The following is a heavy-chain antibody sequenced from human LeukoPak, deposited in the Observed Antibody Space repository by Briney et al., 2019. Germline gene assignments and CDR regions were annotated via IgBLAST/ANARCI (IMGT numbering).Heavy chain of an antibody. CDR1: GFTFSSYW. V-gene: IGHV3-7*01. CDR2: IKQDGSEK. Sequence: GGSLRLSCAASGFTFSSYWMSWVRQAPGKGLEWVANIKQDGSEKYYVDSVKGRFTISRGNAKNSLYLQMNSLRAEDTAVYYCARVGLRFLEWYYFDYWGQGTLVTVSS. CDR3: ARVGLRFLEWYYFDY. J-gene: IGHJ4*02. D-gene: IGHD3-3*01.